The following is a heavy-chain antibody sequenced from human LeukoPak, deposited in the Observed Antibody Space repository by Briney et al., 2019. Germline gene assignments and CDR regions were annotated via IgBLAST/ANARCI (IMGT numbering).Heavy chain of an antibody. Sequence: PGGSLRLSCAASGFTFSDYWMTWVRQAPGKGLEWVSAIGASGAYTFYADSVKGRFTISRDNSRNTLYLQMNSLRAEDTAVYYCAKRPTMTTVTTPSWRVCDSWGQGTLVTVSS. CDR1: GFTFSDYW. CDR3: AKRPTMTTVTTPSWRVCDS. V-gene: IGHV3-23*01. J-gene: IGHJ4*02. D-gene: IGHD4-17*01. CDR2: IGASGAYT.